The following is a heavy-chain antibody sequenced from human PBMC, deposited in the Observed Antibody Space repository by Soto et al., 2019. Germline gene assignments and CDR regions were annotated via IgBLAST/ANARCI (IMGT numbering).Heavy chain of an antibody. CDR1: VFTFSTSV. D-gene: IGHD5-12*01. Sequence: GGSLRLSCAASVFTFSTSVMSWVRQAPGKGLQWVSSISGSGDRTYYADSVKGRFTVSRDNSKNTLYLDMNTVTADDTALYYCTWSLVARDAFDEWGQGPMVTV. J-gene: IGHJ3*01. CDR3: TWSLVARDAFDE. CDR2: ISGSGDRT. V-gene: IGHV3-23*01.